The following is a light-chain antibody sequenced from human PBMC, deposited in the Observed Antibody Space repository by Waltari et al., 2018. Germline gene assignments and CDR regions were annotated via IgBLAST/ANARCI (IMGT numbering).Light chain of an antibody. CDR3: QQYGYSPLT. CDR2: AAS. CDR1: QSVSAY. V-gene: IGKV3-20*01. Sequence: ETLLTQSPGTLSLSPGERATLSCRASQSVSAYLAWYQQKPGQAPRLLIYAASSRATGIPDRFSGSGSGTDFTLTISRLEPEDFAVYYCQQYGYSPLTFGGGTKVEIK. J-gene: IGKJ4*01.